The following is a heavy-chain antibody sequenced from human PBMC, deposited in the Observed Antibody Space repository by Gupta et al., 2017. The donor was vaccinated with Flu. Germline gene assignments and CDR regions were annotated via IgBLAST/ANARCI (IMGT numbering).Heavy chain of an antibody. D-gene: IGHD3-10*01. J-gene: IGHJ4*02. CDR3: ARYAGAGTYFLDY. V-gene: IGHV3-74*01. Sequence: RQAPGKGLVWVSRINTDGSSTTYADSVKGRFTISRDNAKNTLYLQMNSLRAEDTAVYYCARYAGAGTYFLDYWGQGALVTVSS. CDR2: INTDGSST.